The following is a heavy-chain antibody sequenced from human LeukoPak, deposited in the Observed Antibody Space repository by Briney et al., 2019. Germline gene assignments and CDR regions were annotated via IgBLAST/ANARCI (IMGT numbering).Heavy chain of an antibody. CDR1: GFSFSSYG. J-gene: IGHJ4*02. V-gene: IGHV3-30*02. CDR2: IWYDASEK. Sequence: GGSLRLSCAASGFSFSSYGMLWVRQAPGKGLEWVAVIWYDASEKFYADSVKGRFAISRDNSKNTLYLQMNSLRAEDTAVYYCAKGLYSSGWFYFDYWGQGTLVTVSS. D-gene: IGHD6-19*01. CDR3: AKGLYSSGWFYFDY.